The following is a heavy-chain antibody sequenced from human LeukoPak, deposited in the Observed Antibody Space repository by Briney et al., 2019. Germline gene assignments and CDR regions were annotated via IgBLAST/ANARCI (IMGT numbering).Heavy chain of an antibody. D-gene: IGHD4-23*01. J-gene: IGHJ6*02. CDR2: INPNSGGT. Sequence: GASVKVSCKASGYTFTGYYMHWVRQAPGQGLEWMGWINPNSGGTNYAQKFQGWVTMTRDTSISTAYMELSRLRSDDTAVYYCARDLGGGKGYGMDVWGQGTTVTVSS. CDR1: GYTFTGYY. V-gene: IGHV1-2*04. CDR3: ARDLGGGKGYGMDV.